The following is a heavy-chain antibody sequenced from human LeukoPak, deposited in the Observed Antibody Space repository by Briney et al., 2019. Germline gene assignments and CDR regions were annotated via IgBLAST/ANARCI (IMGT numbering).Heavy chain of an antibody. CDR3: ARARRRYYYDSSGYYYFDY. CDR1: GGTFSSYA. J-gene: IGHJ4*02. V-gene: IGHV1-69*05. D-gene: IGHD3-22*01. Sequence: ASVKVSCKASGGTFSSYAISWVRQAPGQGLEWMGGIIPIFGTANYAQKFQGRVTITTDESTSTAYMELSSLGSEDTAVYYCARARRRYYYDSSGYYYFDYWGQGTLVTVSS. CDR2: IIPIFGTA.